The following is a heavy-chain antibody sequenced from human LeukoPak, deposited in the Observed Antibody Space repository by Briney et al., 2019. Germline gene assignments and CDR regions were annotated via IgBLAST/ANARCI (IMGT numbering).Heavy chain of an antibody. CDR1: GYTFTSYG. J-gene: IGHJ6*03. D-gene: IGHD3-22*01. CDR3: AKAGRLYYYDSSGYYKHYYYYYYMDV. V-gene: IGHV1-18*01. CDR2: ISAYNGNT. Sequence: ASVKVSCKASGYTFTSYGISWVRQAPGQGLEWMGWISAYNGNTNYAQKLQGRVTMTTDTSTSTAYMELRSLRSDDTAVYYCAKAGRLYYYDSSGYYKHYYYYYYMDVWGKGTTVTISS.